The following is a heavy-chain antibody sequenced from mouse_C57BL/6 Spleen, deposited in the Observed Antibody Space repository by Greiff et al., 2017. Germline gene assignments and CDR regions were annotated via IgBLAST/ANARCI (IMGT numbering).Heavy chain of an antibody. CDR1: GFTFSSYA. CDR3: TRDQNYGSYYYAMDY. J-gene: IGHJ4*01. CDR2: ISSGGDYI. D-gene: IGHD1-1*01. V-gene: IGHV5-9-1*02. Sequence: VQLMESGEGLVKPGGSLKLSCAASGFTFSSYAMSWVRQTPEKRLEWVAYISSGGDYIYYADTVKGRFTISRDNARNTLYLQMSSLKSEDTAMYYCTRDQNYGSYYYAMDYWGQGTSVTVSS.